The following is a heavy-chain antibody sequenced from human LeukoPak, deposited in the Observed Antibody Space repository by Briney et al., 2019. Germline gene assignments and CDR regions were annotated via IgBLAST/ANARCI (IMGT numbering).Heavy chain of an antibody. CDR2: INEGGSTT. CDR1: GFTFSSNW. J-gene: IGHJ4*02. Sequence: QPGGSLRLSCAASGFTFSSNWMHWVRQAPGKGLVWVSRINEGGSTTNYADSVKGRSTIFRDNAKNTLYLQMNSLRAEDTAVYYCVRDLGGRSGHWGQGTLVTVSS. V-gene: IGHV3-74*01. CDR3: VRDLGGRSGH. D-gene: IGHD1-26*01.